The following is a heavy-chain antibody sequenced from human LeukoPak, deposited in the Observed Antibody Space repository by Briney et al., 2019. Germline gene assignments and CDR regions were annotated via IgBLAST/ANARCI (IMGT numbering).Heavy chain of an antibody. Sequence: SETLSLTCTVSGGSISGYYWSWIRQPPGKGLEWIGYIYYSGSTNYNPSLKSRVTISVDTSKNQFSLKLSSVTAADTAVYYCASLYGSGSGDYWGQGTLVTVSS. J-gene: IGHJ4*02. CDR1: GGSISGYY. CDR2: IYYSGST. CDR3: ASLYGSGSGDY. D-gene: IGHD3-10*01. V-gene: IGHV4-59*01.